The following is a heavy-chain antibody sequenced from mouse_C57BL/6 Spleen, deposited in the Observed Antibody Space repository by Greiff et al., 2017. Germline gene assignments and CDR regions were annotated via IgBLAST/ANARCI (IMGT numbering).Heavy chain of an antibody. V-gene: IGHV2-5*01. J-gene: IGHJ1*03. Sequence: QVQLKESGPGLVQPSQSLSITCTVSGFSLTSYGVHWVRQSPGKGLEWLGVIWRGGSTDYNAAFMSRLSITKANSKSQVFFKMNSLQADDTAIYYCAKNSYGSSYGYFDVWGTGTTLTVSS. D-gene: IGHD1-1*01. CDR3: AKNSYGSSYGYFDV. CDR2: IWRGGST. CDR1: GFSLTSYG.